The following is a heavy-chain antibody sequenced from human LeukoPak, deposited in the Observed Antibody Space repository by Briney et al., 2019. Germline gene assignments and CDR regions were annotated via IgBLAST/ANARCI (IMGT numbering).Heavy chain of an antibody. V-gene: IGHV3-30*18. CDR2: ISYDGSNK. CDR1: GCTFSSYG. Sequence: PGGSLRLSCAASGCTFSSYGIHWVRQAPGKGLEWVAVISYDGSNKYYADSVKGRFTISRDNSKNTLYLQMNSLRAEDTAVYYCAKDFSYYDSSGYYRNDAFDIWGQGTMVTVSS. CDR3: AKDFSYYDSSGYYRNDAFDI. D-gene: IGHD3-22*01. J-gene: IGHJ3*02.